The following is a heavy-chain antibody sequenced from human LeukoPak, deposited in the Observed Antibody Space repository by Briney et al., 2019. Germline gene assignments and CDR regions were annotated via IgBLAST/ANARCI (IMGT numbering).Heavy chain of an antibody. V-gene: IGHV3-21*04. Sequence: PGGSLRLSCAASGFTFSSYSMNWVRQAPGKGLEWVSSISSSSSYIYYADSVKGRFTISRDNAKNSLYLQMNSLRAEDTAVYYCAKDGVVVADTGFDYWGQGTLVTVSS. J-gene: IGHJ4*02. CDR2: ISSSSSYI. CDR3: AKDGVVVADTGFDY. D-gene: IGHD2-15*01. CDR1: GFTFSSYS.